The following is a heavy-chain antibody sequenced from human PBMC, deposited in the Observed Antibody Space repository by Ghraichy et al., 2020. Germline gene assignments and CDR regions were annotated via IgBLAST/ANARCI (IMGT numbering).Heavy chain of an antibody. D-gene: IGHD3-22*01. CDR3: AREAGSGYYEGDDAFDI. Sequence: ETLSLTCTVSGGSISSYYWSWIRQPPGKGLEWIGYIYYSGSTNYNPSLKSRVTISVDTSKNQFSLKLSSVTAADTAVYYCAREAGSGYYEGDDAFDIWGQGTMVTVSS. CDR1: GGSISSYY. V-gene: IGHV4-59*01. CDR2: IYYSGST. J-gene: IGHJ3*02.